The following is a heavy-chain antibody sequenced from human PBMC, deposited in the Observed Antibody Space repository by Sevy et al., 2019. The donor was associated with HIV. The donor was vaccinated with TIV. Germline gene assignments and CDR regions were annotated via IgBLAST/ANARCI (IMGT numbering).Heavy chain of an antibody. CDR2: ISSSGSTI. Sequence: GGSLRLSCAASVFTFSDYYMSWIRQAPGKGLEWVSYISSSGSTIYYADSVKGRFTISRDNAKNSLYLQMNSLRAEDTAVYYCARDPRYYDFWSGYHNWFDPWGQGTLVTVSS. D-gene: IGHD3-3*01. V-gene: IGHV3-11*01. J-gene: IGHJ5*02. CDR3: ARDPRYYDFWSGYHNWFDP. CDR1: VFTFSDYY.